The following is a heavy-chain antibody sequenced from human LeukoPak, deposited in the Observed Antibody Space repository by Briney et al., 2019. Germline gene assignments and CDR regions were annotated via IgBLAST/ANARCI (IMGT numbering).Heavy chain of an antibody. J-gene: IGHJ2*01. CDR1: GYTFTSYG. Sequence: ASVKVSCKASGYTFTSYGISWVRRAPGQGLEWMGWISAYNGNTNYAQKLQGRVTMTTDTSTSTAYMELRSLRSDDTAVYYCARAPMISGSRGHFDLWGRGTLVTVSS. D-gene: IGHD3/OR15-3a*01. V-gene: IGHV1-18*01. CDR2: ISAYNGNT. CDR3: ARAPMISGSRGHFDL.